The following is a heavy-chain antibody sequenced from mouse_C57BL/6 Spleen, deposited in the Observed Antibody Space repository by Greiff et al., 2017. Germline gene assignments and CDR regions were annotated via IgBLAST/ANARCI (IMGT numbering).Heavy chain of an antibody. V-gene: IGHV1-82*01. J-gene: IGHJ2*01. CDR1: GYAFSSSW. CDR2: IYPGDGDN. Sequence: QVHVKQPGPELVKPGASVKISCKASGYAFSSSWMNWVKQRPGKGLEWIGRIYPGDGDNNYNGKFKGKATLTADKSSSTAYMQLSSLTSEDSAVYFCASAYYSNYEGIDYWGQGTTLTVSA. D-gene: IGHD2-5*01. CDR3: ASAYYSNYEGIDY.